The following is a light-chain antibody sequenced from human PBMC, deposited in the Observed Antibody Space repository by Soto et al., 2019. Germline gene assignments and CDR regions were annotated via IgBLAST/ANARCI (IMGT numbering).Light chain of an antibody. J-gene: IGKJ1*01. CDR2: DAS. CDR3: QQYGSSGT. CDR1: QNVNDF. V-gene: IGKV3-11*01. Sequence: EIVLTQSPATLSLSPGERATLSCRASQNVNDFLAWYQQKPGHAPRLLIYDASNRAPGIPARFSGSGSGTDFTLTISTLEPEDFAVYYCQQYGSSGTFGQGTKVDIK.